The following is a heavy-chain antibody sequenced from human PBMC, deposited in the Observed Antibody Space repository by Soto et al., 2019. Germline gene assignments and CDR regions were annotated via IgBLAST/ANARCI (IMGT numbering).Heavy chain of an antibody. CDR3: ARVCGGDCLYGMDV. Sequence: QVQLQESGPGLVKPSQTLSLTCTVSGGSISSGGYYWSWIRQHPGKGLVWIGYIYYSGSTYYNPPLKSRFTTLVDPSKIQFALKVSSVTAADTAVYYCARVCGGDCLYGMDVWGQATTVTVSS. V-gene: IGHV4-31*03. CDR2: IYYSGST. CDR1: GGSISSGGYY. D-gene: IGHD2-21*02. J-gene: IGHJ6*02.